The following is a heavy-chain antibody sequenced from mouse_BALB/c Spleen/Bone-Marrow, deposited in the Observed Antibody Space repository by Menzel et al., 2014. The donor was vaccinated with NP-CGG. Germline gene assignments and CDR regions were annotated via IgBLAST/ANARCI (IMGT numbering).Heavy chain of an antibody. CDR1: GYTFTDYN. J-gene: IGHJ4*01. CDR3: ARRGWAMDY. Sequence: EVQRVESGPELVTPGASVKIPCKASGYTFTDYNIDWVKQSHGKSLEWIGDINPNNGGTIYNQKFEGKATLTVDKSSSTAYMELRSLTPEDTAVYYCARRGWAMDYWGQGTSVTVSS. D-gene: IGHD2-3*01. V-gene: IGHV1-18*01. CDR2: INPNNGGT.